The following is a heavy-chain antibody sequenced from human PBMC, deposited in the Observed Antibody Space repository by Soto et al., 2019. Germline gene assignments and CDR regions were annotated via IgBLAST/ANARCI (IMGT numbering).Heavy chain of an antibody. CDR1: GFPFSGSI. CDR2: IRSKANGYAT. Sequence: PXVFLRLSFAASGFPFSGSIIHWVRQASGKGLEWVGRIRSKANGYATAYGGSVKGRFTITRDDSQNTAYLQMDSLKTEDTAVYYCPRNLGAKYGFDVCGQGTTVTVSS. V-gene: IGHV3-73*01. J-gene: IGHJ6*02. D-gene: IGHD1-26*01. CDR3: PRNLGAKYGFDV.